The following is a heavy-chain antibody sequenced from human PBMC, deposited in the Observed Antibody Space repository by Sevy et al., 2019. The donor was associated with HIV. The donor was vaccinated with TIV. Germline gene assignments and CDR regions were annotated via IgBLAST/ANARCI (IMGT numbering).Heavy chain of an antibody. D-gene: IGHD3-10*01. J-gene: IGHJ3*02. Sequence: GGSLRLSCAASGFTFDDYAMHWVRQAPGKGLEWVSGISWSCGSIGYADSVKGRFTISRDNAKNSLSLQMNSLRAEDTALYYCAKDIFVGEMAASAFDIWGQGTMVTVSS. CDR3: AKDIFVGEMAASAFDI. CDR2: ISWSCGSI. CDR1: GFTFDDYA. V-gene: IGHV3-9*01.